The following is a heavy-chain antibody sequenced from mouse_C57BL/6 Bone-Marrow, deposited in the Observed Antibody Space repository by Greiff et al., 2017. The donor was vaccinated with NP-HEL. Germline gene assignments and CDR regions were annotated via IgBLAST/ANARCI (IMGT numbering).Heavy chain of an antibody. CDR1: GYAFTNYL. V-gene: IGHV1-54*01. J-gene: IGHJ1*03. CDR3: ARDHYDYDGYFDV. D-gene: IGHD2-4*01. Sequence: QVQLQQSGAELVRPGTSVKVSCKASGYAFTNYLIEWVKQRPGQGLEWIGVINPGSGGTNYNEKFKGKATLTADKSSSTAYMQLSSLTSEDSAVYFCARDHYDYDGYFDVWGTGTTVTVSS. CDR2: INPGSGGT.